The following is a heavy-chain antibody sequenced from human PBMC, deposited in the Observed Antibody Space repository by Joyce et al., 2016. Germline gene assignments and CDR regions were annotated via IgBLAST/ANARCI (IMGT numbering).Heavy chain of an antibody. Sequence: EVQLVQSGGGLVQPGGSLRLSCAASGFTFYKYGMNWFRQAQGKGLEWISYIGSSGTVKQYADPVKGRFTVSRDSARTSVHLQLDSLRAEDTGVYYCARDGRSSGGDYWGQGVQVTVSS. V-gene: IGHV3-48*01. CDR3: ARDGRSSGGDY. D-gene: IGHD3-22*01. J-gene: IGHJ4*02. CDR1: GFTFYKYG. CDR2: IGSSGTVK.